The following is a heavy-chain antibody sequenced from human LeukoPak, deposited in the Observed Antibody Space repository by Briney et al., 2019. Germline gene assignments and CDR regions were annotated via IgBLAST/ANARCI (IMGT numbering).Heavy chain of an antibody. CDR2: FDPEDGET. V-gene: IGHV1-24*01. Sequence: ASVKVSCKVSGYTLTELSMHWVRQAPGKGLEWMGGFDPEDGETIYAQKFQGRVTMTRDMSTSTVYMELSSLRSEDTAVYYCATHRDSSEDYWGQGTLVTVSS. CDR3: ATHRDSSEDY. D-gene: IGHD6-25*01. J-gene: IGHJ4*02. CDR1: GYTLTELS.